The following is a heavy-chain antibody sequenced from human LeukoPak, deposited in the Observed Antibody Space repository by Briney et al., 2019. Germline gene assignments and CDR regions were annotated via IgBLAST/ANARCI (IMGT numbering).Heavy chain of an antibody. Sequence: GGSLRLSCAASGFTFRSYAMTWVRQAPGKGLEWVSAISGSGDSTYYADCVKGRFTISRDNSKNTLYLQMNSLRAEDTVVYYCAKGGDIGMPPYYYVYYFDYWGQGTLVTVSS. J-gene: IGHJ4*02. CDR1: GFTFRSYA. CDR3: AKGGDIGMPPYYYVYYFDY. V-gene: IGHV3-23*01. CDR2: ISGSGDST. D-gene: IGHD3-10*02.